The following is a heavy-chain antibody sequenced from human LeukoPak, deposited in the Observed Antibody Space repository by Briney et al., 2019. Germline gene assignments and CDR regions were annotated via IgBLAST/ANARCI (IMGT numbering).Heavy chain of an antibody. V-gene: IGHV4-34*01. D-gene: IGHD3-3*01. CDR2: INHSGST. J-gene: IGHJ5*02. Sequence: SETLSLTCAVYGGSFSGDYWSWIRQPPGKGLEWVGEINHSGSTNYNPSLKSRVSISLDSSKNQFSLKLSSVTAADTAVYYCAKHLRRRFFSKTLGFDPWGRGTLVTVSS. CDR1: GGSFSGDY. CDR3: AKHLRRRFFSKTLGFDP.